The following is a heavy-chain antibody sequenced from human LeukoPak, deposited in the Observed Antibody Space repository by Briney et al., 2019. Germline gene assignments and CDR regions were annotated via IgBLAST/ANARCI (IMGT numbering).Heavy chain of an antibody. CDR3: TKGGWSGSPLNWFDP. Sequence: PGGSLRLSCVGSGFTFSSYGMSWVRQAPGKGLEWVSGIAGSGTGTYYADSVKGRFTISRDNSKNTVYLQMNSLRAEDTAVYYCTKGGWSGSPLNWFDPWGQGTLVTVSS. CDR1: GFTFSSYG. D-gene: IGHD3-3*01. CDR2: IAGSGTGT. V-gene: IGHV3-23*01. J-gene: IGHJ5*02.